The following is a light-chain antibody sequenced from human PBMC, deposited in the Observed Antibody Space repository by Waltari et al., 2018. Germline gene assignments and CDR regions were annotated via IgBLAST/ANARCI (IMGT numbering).Light chain of an antibody. V-gene: IGKV4-1*01. J-gene: IGKJ1*01. CDR2: WAS. CDR3: QQYSNTPSWT. CDR1: MGVLYSHNNNDY. Sequence: DIVLTQSPDSLAVSLGERATITCRSSMGVLYSHNNNDYLAWYQQNPGQPPKLLVYWASTREFGVPGRFSGSGSGTDFSLTISSLQAEDVAVYYCQQYSNTPSWTFGQGTKVEIK.